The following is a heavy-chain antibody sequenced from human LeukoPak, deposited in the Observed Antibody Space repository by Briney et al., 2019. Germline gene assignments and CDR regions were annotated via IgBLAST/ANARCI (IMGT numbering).Heavy chain of an antibody. CDR2: IYYSGST. Sequence: SETLSLTCTVSGGSISSSSYYWGWIRQPPGKGLEWIGTIYYSGSTYYNPSLKSRVTISVDTSKNQFSLKLSSVTAADTAVYYCARGAKAAAATFDYWGQGTLVTVSS. CDR1: GGSISSSSYY. V-gene: IGHV4-39*07. D-gene: IGHD6-13*01. J-gene: IGHJ4*02. CDR3: ARGAKAAAATFDY.